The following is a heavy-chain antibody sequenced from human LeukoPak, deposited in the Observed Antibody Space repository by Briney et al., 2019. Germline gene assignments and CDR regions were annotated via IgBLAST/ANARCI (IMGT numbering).Heavy chain of an antibody. Sequence: ASVKVSCKASGYTFTGNYLHWVRDAPGQGLEWMGWISTYSGNTNYAQTLRGRVTMTTDTSTSTAYMELRSLRSDDTAVYYCAIIHPSTTGTTGAFDIWGQGTMVTVSS. D-gene: IGHD1-1*01. J-gene: IGHJ3*02. V-gene: IGHV1-18*04. CDR1: GYTFTGNY. CDR3: AIIHPSTTGTTGAFDI. CDR2: ISTYSGNT.